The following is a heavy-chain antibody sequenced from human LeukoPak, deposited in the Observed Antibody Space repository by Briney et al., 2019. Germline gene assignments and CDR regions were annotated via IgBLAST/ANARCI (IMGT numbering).Heavy chain of an antibody. V-gene: IGHV3-48*03. CDR3: ARENILYGSGSYYIFDY. CDR1: GFTFSTYD. J-gene: IGHJ4*02. CDR2: ISTTGTTV. D-gene: IGHD3-10*01. Sequence: GGSLRLSCAASGFTFSTYDMNWVRQAPGKGLEWVSHISTTGTTVYYADAVKGRFTISRDNAKNSLYLQMNSLRDEDTGVYYCARENILYGSGSYYIFDYWGQGTLVTVSS.